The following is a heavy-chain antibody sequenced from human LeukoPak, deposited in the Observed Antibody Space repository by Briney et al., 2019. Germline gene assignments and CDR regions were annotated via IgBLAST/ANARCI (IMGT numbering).Heavy chain of an antibody. V-gene: IGHV3-74*01. D-gene: IGHD4-23*01. Sequence: GGSLRLSCAASGFTFSGYWMHWVRQGPGKGLVWVARINSDGNSPTYADPVKGRFTISRDNAKNTLYLQMNSLRAEDMAVYYCARDYGGDHYFDYWGQGALVTVSS. CDR1: GFTFSGYW. CDR2: INSDGNSP. CDR3: ARDYGGDHYFDY. J-gene: IGHJ4*02.